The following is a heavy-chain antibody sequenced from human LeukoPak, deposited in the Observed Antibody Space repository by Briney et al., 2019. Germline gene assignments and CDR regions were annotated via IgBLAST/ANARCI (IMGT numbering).Heavy chain of an antibody. CDR1: GYTFTSYG. D-gene: IGHD1-26*01. V-gene: IGHV7-4-1*02. J-gene: IGHJ3*02. Sequence: AASVKVSCKASGYTFTSYGVTWVRQAPGQGLEWMGWINTNTGNPTYAQGFTGRFVFSLDTSVSTAYLQISSLKAEDTAVYYCARVGYSGSYRDAFDIWGQGTMVTVSS. CDR3: ARVGYSGSYRDAFDI. CDR2: INTNTGNP.